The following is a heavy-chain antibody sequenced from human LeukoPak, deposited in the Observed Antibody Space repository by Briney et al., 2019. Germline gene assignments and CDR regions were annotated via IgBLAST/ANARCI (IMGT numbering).Heavy chain of an antibody. D-gene: IGHD3-9*01. CDR2: ISGYNGNT. V-gene: IGHV1-18*01. Sequence: ASVKVSCKASGYTFTAYTISWVRQAPGQGLEWMGWISGYNGNTNYAQKVQGRVTMTTDTSTSTAYMELRSLRSDDTAVYYCVRSPARGYDILTGYNDYWGQGTLVTVSS. CDR1: GYTFTAYT. J-gene: IGHJ4*02. CDR3: VRSPARGYDILTGYNDY.